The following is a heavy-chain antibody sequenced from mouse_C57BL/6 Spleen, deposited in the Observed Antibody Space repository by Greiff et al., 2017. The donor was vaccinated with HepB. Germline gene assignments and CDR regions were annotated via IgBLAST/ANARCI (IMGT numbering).Heavy chain of an antibody. CDR2: IYPGSGNT. V-gene: IGHV1-76*01. CDR3: ARAPDDGYAMDY. Sequence: QVQLQQSGAELVRPGASVKLSCKASGYTFTDYYINWVKQRPGQGLEWIARIYPGSGNTYYNEKFKGKATLTAEKSSSTAYMQLSSLTSEDSAVYFCARAPDDGYAMDYWGQGTSVTVSS. J-gene: IGHJ4*01. D-gene: IGHD2-12*01. CDR1: GYTFTDYY.